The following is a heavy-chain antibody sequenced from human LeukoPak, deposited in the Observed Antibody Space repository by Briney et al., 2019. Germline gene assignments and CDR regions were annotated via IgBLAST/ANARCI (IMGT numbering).Heavy chain of an antibody. CDR1: GFTFHDYA. Sequence: GGPLRLSCAASGFTFHDYAMHWVRPVPGKGLEWVSGITWNSGSVLYADSVRGRFTISRDNAKNSLYLQMNSLRPEDMAFYYCAKGLGVASLIVDALDMWGQGTMVTV. CDR2: ITWNSGSV. D-gene: IGHD3/OR15-3a*01. J-gene: IGHJ3*02. CDR3: AKGLGVASLIVDALDM. V-gene: IGHV3-9*03.